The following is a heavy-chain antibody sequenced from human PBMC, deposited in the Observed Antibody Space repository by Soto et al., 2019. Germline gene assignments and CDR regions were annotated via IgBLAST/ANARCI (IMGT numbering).Heavy chain of an antibody. CDR3: VRRPGITGISDPFDY. D-gene: IGHD1-20*01. V-gene: IGHV5-51*01. CDR1: GYSFAGYW. J-gene: IGHJ4*02. CDR2: IYPGDSDT. Sequence: PGESLKISCKGSGYSFAGYWIGWVRQMPGKGLDWMGVIYPGDSDTRYSPSFHGQVTISADKSISTAYLQWSSLKASDTAMYYCVRRPGITGISDPFDYWGQGTLVTVSS.